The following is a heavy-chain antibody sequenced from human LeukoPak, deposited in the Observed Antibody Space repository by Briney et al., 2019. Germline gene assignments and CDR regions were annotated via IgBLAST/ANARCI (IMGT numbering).Heavy chain of an antibody. CDR3: ARDKGGDTAMSD. J-gene: IGHJ4*02. D-gene: IGHD5-18*01. V-gene: IGHV3-11*01. Sequence: PGGSLRLSCAASGFTLSDYYMSWIRQAPGKGLEWVSYISSSGSSIYYADSVKGRFTISRDNAKNSLNLQMSSLRAEDTAVHYCARDKGGDTAMSDWGQGTLVTVSS. CDR1: GFTLSDYY. CDR2: ISSSGSSI.